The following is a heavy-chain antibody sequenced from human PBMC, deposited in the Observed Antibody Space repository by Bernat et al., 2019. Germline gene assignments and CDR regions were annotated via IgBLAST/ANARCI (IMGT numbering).Heavy chain of an antibody. CDR3: ARQSLVSGRSRLAWFDP. J-gene: IGHJ5*02. V-gene: IGHV4-39*01. CDR2: IYHYGTT. CDR1: DDSISSTSNY. D-gene: IGHD1-26*01. Sequence: QLQLQEWGPGLVKPSETLSLTCIVSDDSISSTSNYWAWIRQVPGEGLEWIGSIYHYGTTYYNASLKSRVTISIDSSKRQFSLKLNSVTAADTAVYHCARQSLVSGRSRLAWFDPWGQRTLVTVSS.